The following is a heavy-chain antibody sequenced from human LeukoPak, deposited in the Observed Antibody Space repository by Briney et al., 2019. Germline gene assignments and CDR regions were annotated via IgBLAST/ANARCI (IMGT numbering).Heavy chain of an antibody. CDR3: ARSYYYDSSGYYQIDY. CDR2: IYYSGST. CDR1: GGSISSYY. D-gene: IGHD3-22*01. J-gene: IGHJ4*02. Sequence: SETLSLTCTVSGGSISSYYWSWIRQPPGKGLEWIGYIYYSGSTNYNPSLKSRVTISVDTSKNQFPLKLSSVTAADTAVYYCARSYYYDSSGYYQIDYWGQGTLVTVSS. V-gene: IGHV4-59*01.